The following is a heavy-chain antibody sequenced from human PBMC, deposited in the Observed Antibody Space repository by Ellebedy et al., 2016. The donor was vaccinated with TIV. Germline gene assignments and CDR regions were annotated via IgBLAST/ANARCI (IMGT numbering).Heavy chain of an antibody. J-gene: IGHJ2*01. D-gene: IGHD2-2*02. CDR3: ARDTRPTLSTLWYFDL. V-gene: IGHV1-8*01. CDR1: GYTFTSYD. Sequence: ASVKVSXXASGYTFTSYDINWVRQATGQGLEWMGWMNPNSGNTGYAQKLQGRVTMTTDTSTSTAYMELRSLRSDDTAVYYCARDTRPTLSTLWYFDLWGRGTLVTVSS. CDR2: MNPNSGNT.